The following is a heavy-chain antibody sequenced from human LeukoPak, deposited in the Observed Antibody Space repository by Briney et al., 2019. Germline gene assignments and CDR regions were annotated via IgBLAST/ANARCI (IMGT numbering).Heavy chain of an antibody. CDR3: ASSRSAYDFLTGYSSDTNWFDP. D-gene: IGHD3-9*01. CDR2: IFYTGAT. V-gene: IGHV4-31*03. CDR1: GGSITSGGYY. J-gene: IGHJ5*02. Sequence: TLSLTCTVSGGSITSGGYYWSWIRQYPGKGLEWIGYIFYTGATHYNPSLKSRVFISMDMSKNQFSLKLSSVTAADTAVYYCASSRSAYDFLTGYSSDTNWFDPWGQGTLVTVSS.